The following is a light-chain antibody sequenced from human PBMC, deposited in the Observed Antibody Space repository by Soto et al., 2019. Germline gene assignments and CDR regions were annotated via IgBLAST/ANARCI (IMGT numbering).Light chain of an antibody. CDR2: GAS. V-gene: IGKV3-15*01. CDR1: QSVSSN. J-gene: IGKJ1*01. CDR3: LQYNNWPWT. Sequence: EIVMTQSPATLSVSPGERATLSCRASQSVSSNLAWYQQKPGQAPRLLIYGASRRATGFPARFSGSGSGTDFTLTISSLQSEDFAVYYCLQYNNWPWTFGQGTKVDI.